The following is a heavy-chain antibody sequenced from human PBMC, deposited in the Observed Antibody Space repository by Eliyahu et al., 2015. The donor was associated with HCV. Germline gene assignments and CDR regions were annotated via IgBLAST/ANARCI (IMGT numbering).Heavy chain of an antibody. D-gene: IGHD3-22*01. Sequence: QIQLVQSGAEVKKPGASVKXSCKASGYTFXXYTIHWVRQAPGQRLEWMGWVNTGSGNTEYSQKFQGRVTITRDTSANTAYMEVASLRSEDTAVYHCARDGFMIVSPRYVFDIWGQGTMVTVSS. CDR1: GYTFXXYT. CDR2: VNTGSGNT. V-gene: IGHV1-3*04. J-gene: IGHJ3*02. CDR3: ARDGFMIVSPRYVFDI.